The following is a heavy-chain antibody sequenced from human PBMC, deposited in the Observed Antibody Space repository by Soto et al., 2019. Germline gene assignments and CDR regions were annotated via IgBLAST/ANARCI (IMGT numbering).Heavy chain of an antibody. CDR3: ARDSPSRYCSGGSCLKYYFDY. J-gene: IGHJ4*02. V-gene: IGHV3-30*04. Sequence: GGSLRLSCAASGFTFSSYAMHWVRQAPGKGLEWVAVISYDGRNKYYADSVKGRFTISRDNSKNTLYLQMNSLRAEDTAVYYCARDSPSRYCSGGSCLKYYFDYWGQGTLVTVSS. CDR1: GFTFSSYA. CDR2: ISYDGRNK. D-gene: IGHD2-15*01.